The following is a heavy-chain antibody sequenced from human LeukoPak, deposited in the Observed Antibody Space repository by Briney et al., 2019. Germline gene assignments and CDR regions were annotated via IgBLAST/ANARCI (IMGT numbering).Heavy chain of an antibody. D-gene: IGHD1-26*01. CDR3: ARAYSGAFDD. V-gene: IGHV3-53*01. Sequence: GGSLRLSCAASGFTVSNTYMTWVRQAPGKGLEWVSLVDIAGSAYYADSVKGRFTVSRDNSKNALFLQMDSLRAEDTAIYCCARAYSGAFDDWGQGALVTVSS. CDR1: GFTVSNTY. CDR2: VDIAGSA. J-gene: IGHJ4*02.